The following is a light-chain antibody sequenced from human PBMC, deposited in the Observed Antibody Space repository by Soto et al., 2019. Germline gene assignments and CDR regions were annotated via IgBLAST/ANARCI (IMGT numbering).Light chain of an antibody. CDR2: DVT. V-gene: IGLV2-11*01. Sequence: QSALTQPRSVSGSPGQSVTISCTGTSSDVGGYNYVSWYQQRPGKAPKLMIYDVTKRPSGVPDRFSGSKSGNTASLTISGLQAEDEADYYCCSYAGTYTYVLFGGGTKVTVL. CDR1: SSDVGGYNY. CDR3: CSYAGTYTYVL. J-gene: IGLJ2*01.